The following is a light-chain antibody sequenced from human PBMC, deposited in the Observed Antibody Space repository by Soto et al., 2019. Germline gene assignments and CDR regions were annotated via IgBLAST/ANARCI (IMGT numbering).Light chain of an antibody. CDR3: HQRSKWPLT. Sequence: EIVLTQSPATLSLSPGERATLSCRASQSVRSYLAWYQQKPGQAPRLLIYDASNRATDIPGRLSGSGSGTDFTLTISSFDPEDSAVYYCHQRSKWPLTFGRGTKVEIK. CDR2: DAS. CDR1: QSVRSY. J-gene: IGKJ4*01. V-gene: IGKV3-11*01.